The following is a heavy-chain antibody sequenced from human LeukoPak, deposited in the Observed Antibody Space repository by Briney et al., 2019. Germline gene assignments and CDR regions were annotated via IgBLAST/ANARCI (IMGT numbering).Heavy chain of an antibody. CDR1: GNYW. CDR3: VSLYETY. Sequence: PGGSLRLSCAASGNYWMHWVRQVPGKGLVWVSHINSDGSWTSYADSVKGRFTISKDNAKSTVYLQMNSLRAEDTAVYYCVSLYETYWGRGTLVTVSS. CDR2: INSDGSWT. D-gene: IGHD2/OR15-2a*01. V-gene: IGHV3-74*01. J-gene: IGHJ4*02.